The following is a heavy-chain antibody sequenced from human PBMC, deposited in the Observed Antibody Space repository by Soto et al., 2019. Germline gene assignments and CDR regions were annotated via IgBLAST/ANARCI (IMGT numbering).Heavy chain of an antibody. CDR3: ARDDVFCDGIRRYAISLDV. CDR1: GFTASSKY. Sequence: PGGYLRLSCAASGFTASSKYMSWVRQAPGKGLEWVSLIQSGGPTYYADSVKGRFTISRDTSENTVHLQMDSLRAEDKAVYYCARDDVFCDGIRRYAISLDVWGKGTTLTGS. J-gene: IGHJ6*03. V-gene: IGHV3-66*01. D-gene: IGHD2-21*01. CDR2: IQSGGPT.